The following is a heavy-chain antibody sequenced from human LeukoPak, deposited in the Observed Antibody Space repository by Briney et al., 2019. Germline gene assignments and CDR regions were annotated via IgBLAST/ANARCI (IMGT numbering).Heavy chain of an antibody. CDR3: ARCYDSSGYSAYYYYGMDV. J-gene: IGHJ6*02. V-gene: IGHV3-53*01. D-gene: IGHD3-22*01. CDR1: GFTVSSNY. CDR2: IYSGGST. Sequence: GGSLRLSCAASGFTVSSNYMSWVRQAPGKGLEWVSVIYSGGSTYYADSVKGRFTISRDNSKNTLYLQMNSLRAEDTAVYYCARCYDSSGYSAYYYYGMDVWGQGTTVTVSS.